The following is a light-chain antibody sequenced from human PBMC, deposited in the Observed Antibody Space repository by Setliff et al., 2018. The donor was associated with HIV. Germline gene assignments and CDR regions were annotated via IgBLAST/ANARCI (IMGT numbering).Light chain of an antibody. V-gene: IGLV2-14*01. CDR3: SSYTSGSTQV. CDR1: RSDVGGYDY. CDR2: EVS. Sequence: QSVLTQPASVSGSPGQSITISCPGTRSDVGGYDYVSWYQQHPDKAPKRMIYEVSNRPAGVPTRFSGSQSGNTASLTISGLPAEDEADYYCSSYTSGSTQVFGTGTKVTVL. J-gene: IGLJ1*01.